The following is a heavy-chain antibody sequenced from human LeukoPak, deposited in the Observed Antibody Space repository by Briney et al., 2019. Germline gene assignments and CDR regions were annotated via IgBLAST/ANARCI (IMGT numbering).Heavy chain of an antibody. J-gene: IGHJ4*02. V-gene: IGHV3-30-3*01. D-gene: IGHD3-10*01. CDR1: GFTFNDYA. Sequence: GRSLRLSCAASGFTFNDYAMYWVRRTPGKGLEWVTLISYDGYDKSYADSVRGRFTISRDNSKNSLYLQMNSLRAEDTAVYYCASVLWFGGIFFDYWGQGTLVTVSS. CDR2: ISYDGYDK. CDR3: ASVLWFGGIFFDY.